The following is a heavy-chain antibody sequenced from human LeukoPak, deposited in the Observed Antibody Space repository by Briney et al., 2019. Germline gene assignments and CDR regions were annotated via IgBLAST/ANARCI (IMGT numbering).Heavy chain of an antibody. D-gene: IGHD6-13*01. Sequence: GASVKVSCKASGYTFTSYDINWVRQATGQGLEWMGWMNPNSGNTGYAQKFQGRVTMTRNTSISTAYMELSSLRSEDTAVYYYARGPPRYSSSWYPRGWFDPWGQGTLVTVSS. CDR3: ARGPPRYSSSWYPRGWFDP. V-gene: IGHV1-8*01. CDR2: MNPNSGNT. J-gene: IGHJ5*02. CDR1: GYTFTSYD.